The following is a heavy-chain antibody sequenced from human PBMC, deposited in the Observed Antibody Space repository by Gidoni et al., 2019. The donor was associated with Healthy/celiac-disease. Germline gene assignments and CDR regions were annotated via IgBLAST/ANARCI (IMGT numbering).Heavy chain of an antibody. CDR3: ARRWLSNQLMDV. J-gene: IGHJ6*04. CDR2: INHSGST. D-gene: IGHD4-4*01. CDR1: GGSFSGYY. Sequence: QVQLQQWGAGLLKPSETLSLTCAVYGGSFSGYYWSWIRQPPGKGLEWIGEINHSGSTNYNPSLKSRVTISVDTSKNQFSLKLSSVTAADTAVYYCARRWLSNQLMDVWGKGTTVTVSS. V-gene: IGHV4-34*01.